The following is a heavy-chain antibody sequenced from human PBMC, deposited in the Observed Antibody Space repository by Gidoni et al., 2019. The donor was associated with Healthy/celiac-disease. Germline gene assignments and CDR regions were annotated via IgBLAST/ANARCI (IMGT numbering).Heavy chain of an antibody. V-gene: IGHV4-39*01. J-gene: IGHJ4*02. D-gene: IGHD2-21*01. CDR2: IYYGGST. CDR3: AYCGGDCYSLFDY. CDR1: GGSIGSRSYY. Sequence: HLQLQESGPGLVKPSETLSLTCTVSGGSIGSRSYYWGWSRQPPGTGLGWIGSIYYGGSTYYHPSLKSGVTIAVATSKHQFSLKLSSVTAADTAVYCCAYCGGDCYSLFDYWGQGTLVTVSS.